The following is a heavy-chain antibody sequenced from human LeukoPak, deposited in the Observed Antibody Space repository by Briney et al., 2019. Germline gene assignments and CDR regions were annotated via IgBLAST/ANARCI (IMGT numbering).Heavy chain of an antibody. V-gene: IGHV4-39*01. CDR1: GGSISSSSYY. CDR3: ARGSQYCSSTSCLVVTATSRPNWYFDL. D-gene: IGHD2-2*01. CDR2: MYYSGST. J-gene: IGHJ2*01. Sequence: SETLSLTCTVSGGSISSSSYYWGWIRQPPGKGLEWIGSMYYSGSTYYNPSLKSRVTISVDTSKNQFSLKLSSVTAADTAVYYCARGSQYCSSTSCLVVTATSRPNWYFDLWGRGTLVTVSS.